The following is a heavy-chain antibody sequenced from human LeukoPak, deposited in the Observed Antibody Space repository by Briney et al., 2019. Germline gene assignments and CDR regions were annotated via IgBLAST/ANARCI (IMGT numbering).Heavy chain of an antibody. V-gene: IGHV1-69*05. CDR3: ARTYSGNWFDP. Sequence: GASVKVSCKASGYTFTSYYMHWVRQAPGQGLEWMGGIIPIFGTANYAQKFQGRVTITTDESTSTAYMELSSLRSEDAAVYYCARTYSGNWFDPWGQGTLVTVSS. CDR2: IIPIFGTA. J-gene: IGHJ5*02. D-gene: IGHD4-11*01. CDR1: GYTFTSYY.